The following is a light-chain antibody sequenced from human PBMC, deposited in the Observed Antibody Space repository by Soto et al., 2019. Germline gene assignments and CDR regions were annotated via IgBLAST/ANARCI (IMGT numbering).Light chain of an antibody. CDR2: AAS. V-gene: IGKV1-9*01. CDR3: QQLNSYPIT. Sequence: DIQLTQSPSFLSASVGDRVTITCRASQGISSYLAWYQQKPGKAPKLLIYAASTLQSGVPSRFSGSGSGTEFTLTISSLQPEDFATYYCQQLNSYPITLGHGTRLEIK. CDR1: QGISSY. J-gene: IGKJ5*01.